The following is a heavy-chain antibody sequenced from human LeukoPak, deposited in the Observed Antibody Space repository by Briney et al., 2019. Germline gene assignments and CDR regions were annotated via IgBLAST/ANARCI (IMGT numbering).Heavy chain of an antibody. J-gene: IGHJ3*02. D-gene: IGHD3-22*01. CDR2: ISYDGSNK. CDR1: GFTYSSDS. Sequence: GGSLRLSCAASGFTYSSDSMNWVRQAPGKGLEWVAVISYDGSNKYYADSVKGRFTISRDNSKNTLYLQMNSLRAEDTAVYYCAREITMIVVYAFDIWGQGTMVTVSS. CDR3: AREITMIVVYAFDI. V-gene: IGHV3-30*03.